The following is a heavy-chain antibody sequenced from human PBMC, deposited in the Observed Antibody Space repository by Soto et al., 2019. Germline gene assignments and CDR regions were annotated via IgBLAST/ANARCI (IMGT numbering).Heavy chain of an antibody. J-gene: IGHJ6*02. Sequence: GASLKVSCKASGYTFTGYYMHWVRQAPGQGLEWMGWINPNSGGTNYAQKFQGWVTMTRDTSISTAYMELSRLRSDDTAVYYCARDEPWGAVAGTDYYYYGMDVWGQGTTVTVSS. CDR3: ARDEPWGAVAGTDYYYYGMDV. CDR2: INPNSGGT. V-gene: IGHV1-2*04. D-gene: IGHD6-19*01. CDR1: GYTFTGYY.